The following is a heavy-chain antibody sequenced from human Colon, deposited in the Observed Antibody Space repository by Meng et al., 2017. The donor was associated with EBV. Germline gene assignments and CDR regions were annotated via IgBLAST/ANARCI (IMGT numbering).Heavy chain of an antibody. Sequence: VQRHEPGPGLVKPSQTLSPPCTVSGDSVATGRYYWSWIRQPPGKGLEWIAYIYYIGGTNYNPSLKSRLTISLDTSKNQFSLSLRSVTAADTAVYYCARVSGRSFDPWGQGTLVTVSS. CDR2: IYYIGGT. D-gene: IGHD3-10*01. CDR1: GDSVATGRYY. CDR3: ARVSGRSFDP. J-gene: IGHJ5*02. V-gene: IGHV4-61*01.